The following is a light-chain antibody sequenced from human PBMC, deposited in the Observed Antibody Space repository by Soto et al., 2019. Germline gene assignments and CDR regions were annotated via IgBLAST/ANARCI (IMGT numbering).Light chain of an antibody. J-gene: IGKJ1*01. Sequence: EIVLTQSPGTLSLSPGERATLSCRASQSVSSSYLAWYQQKPGQAPRLLIYGASSRATGIPDRFSGSGSGRDFSFTISSLEPEEFEVYYCQQYGSTPTFGQGAQVEIK. CDR2: GAS. CDR1: QSVSSSY. V-gene: IGKV3-20*01. CDR3: QQYGSTPT.